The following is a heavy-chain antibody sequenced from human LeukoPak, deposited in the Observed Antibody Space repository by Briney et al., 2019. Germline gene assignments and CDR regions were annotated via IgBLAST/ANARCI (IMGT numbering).Heavy chain of an antibody. CDR1: GFTFSSYE. CDR2: ISSSGSTI. Sequence: GGALRLSCAASGFTFSSYEMNWVRQAPGKGLEWVSYISSSGSTIYYADSVKGRFTISRDNAKNSLYLQMNSLRAEDTAVYYCASSSSWYDYWGQGTLVSVS. CDR3: ASSSSWYDY. D-gene: IGHD6-13*01. V-gene: IGHV3-48*03. J-gene: IGHJ4*02.